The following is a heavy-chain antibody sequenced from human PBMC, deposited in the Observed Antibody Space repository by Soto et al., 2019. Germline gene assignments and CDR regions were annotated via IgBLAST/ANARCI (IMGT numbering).Heavy chain of an antibody. J-gene: IGHJ2*01. CDR3: AKVAGGLGYFDL. V-gene: IGHV3-23*01. Sequence: GGSLRLSCVASGFTFSDYAMQWVRQAPGKGLEWVATICSTGRNIEYTDSVKGRFTISRDNSKNTLYLQITGLTSEDTAVHYCAKVAGGLGYFDLWGRGTLVTVSS. D-gene: IGHD3-16*01. CDR2: ICSTGRNI. CDR1: GFTFSDYA.